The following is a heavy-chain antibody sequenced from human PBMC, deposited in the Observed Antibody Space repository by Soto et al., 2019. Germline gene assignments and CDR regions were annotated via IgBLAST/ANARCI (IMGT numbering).Heavy chain of an antibody. Sequence: GGSLRLTSAATGFKFSIYGMHWVRQAPGKSRKWVAEISYDGSNKYYADSEKSRFTISRDKSKNSLCLQMNSLRAEDTAVYYCAKDSDSSGWYNSIDYWGQGTLVTVSS. CDR1: GFKFSIYG. CDR3: AKDSDSSGWYNSIDY. J-gene: IGHJ4*02. D-gene: IGHD6-19*01. CDR2: ISYDGSNK. V-gene: IGHV3-30*18.